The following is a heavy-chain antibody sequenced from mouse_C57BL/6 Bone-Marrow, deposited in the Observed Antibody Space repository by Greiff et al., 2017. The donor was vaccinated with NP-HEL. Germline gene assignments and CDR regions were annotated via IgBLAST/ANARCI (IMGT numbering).Heavy chain of an antibody. V-gene: IGHV1-82*01. Sequence: VQLQQSGPELVKPGASVKISCKASGYAFSSSWMNWVKQRPGKGLEWIGRIYPGDGDTNYNGKFKGKATLTADKSSSTAYMQLSSLTSEDSAVYFCARSGVLRTWFAYWGQGTLVTVSA. CDR3: ARSGVLRTWFAY. J-gene: IGHJ3*01. CDR1: GYAFSSSW. D-gene: IGHD1-1*01. CDR2: IYPGDGDT.